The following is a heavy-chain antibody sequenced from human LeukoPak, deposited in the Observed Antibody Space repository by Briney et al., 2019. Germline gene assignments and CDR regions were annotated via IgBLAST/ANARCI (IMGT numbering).Heavy chain of an antibody. J-gene: IGHJ4*02. D-gene: IGHD5-18*01. CDR3: AKDHSKIQPFDY. CDR1: GFTFSTYS. Sequence: QSGGSLRLSCAASGFTFSTYSMHWVRQAPGKGLEWVALISYDGSNKYYADSVKGRFTISRDNSKNTLSLQMNSLRAEDTAVYYCAKDHSKIQPFDYWGQGTLVTVSS. V-gene: IGHV3-30-3*01. CDR2: ISYDGSNK.